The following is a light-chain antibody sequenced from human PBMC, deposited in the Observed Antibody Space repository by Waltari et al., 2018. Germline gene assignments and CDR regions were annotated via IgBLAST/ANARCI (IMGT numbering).Light chain of an antibody. CDR1: QTVFYSSNNKDN. CDR2: WAS. CDR3: QQYYSTPQT. J-gene: IGKJ1*01. V-gene: IGKV4-1*01. Sequence: DIVMTQSPDSLAVSLGERATINCKSSQTVFYSSNNKDNLAWYEHKPGQPPRLFFYWASTRESGVPDRFSGSGSGTDFTLTISSLQAEDVAVYYCQQYYSTPQTFGQGTKVEIK.